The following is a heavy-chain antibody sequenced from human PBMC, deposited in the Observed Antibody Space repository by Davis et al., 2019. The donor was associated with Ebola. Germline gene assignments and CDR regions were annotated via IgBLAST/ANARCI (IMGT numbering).Heavy chain of an antibody. CDR2: IKSDGSSA. CDR1: GFTFSGHW. Sequence: PGGSLRLSCAASGFTFSGHWMHWVRQAPGKGLVWVSQIKSDGSSATYADSVKGRFTISRDNSKNTLYLQMNSLKPEDTAVYYCAREYHYWGQGTLVTVSS. D-gene: IGHD2-2*01. V-gene: IGHV3-74*01. CDR3: AREYHY. J-gene: IGHJ4*02.